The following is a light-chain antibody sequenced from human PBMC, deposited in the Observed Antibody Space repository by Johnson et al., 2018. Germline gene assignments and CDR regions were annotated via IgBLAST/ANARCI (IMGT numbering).Light chain of an antibody. V-gene: IGLV1-51*02. CDR2: ENN. CDR3: GTWDSSLRSGNV. J-gene: IGLJ1*01. Sequence: QSVLTQPPSVSAAPGQKVTISCSGSSSNIGNNYVSWYQQLPGTAPKLLIYENNKRPSGIPDRFSGSKSGTAATLGITGLQTGDEAASVCGTWDSSLRSGNVFGTGTKVTVL. CDR1: SSNIGNNY.